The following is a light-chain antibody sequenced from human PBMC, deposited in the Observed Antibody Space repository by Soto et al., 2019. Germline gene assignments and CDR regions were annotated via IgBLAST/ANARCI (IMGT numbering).Light chain of an antibody. CDR3: AAWDDSLNAWA. Sequence: QSVLTQPPSASGTPGQRVTISCSGSSSNIGRNTVKWYRQLPGTTAKLLIGSSDQRPSGVPDRFSASQSGTSAPLAISGLQSEDEADYICAAWDDSLNAWAFGGGTKLTVL. CDR2: SSD. CDR1: SSNIGRNT. V-gene: IGLV1-44*01. J-gene: IGLJ3*02.